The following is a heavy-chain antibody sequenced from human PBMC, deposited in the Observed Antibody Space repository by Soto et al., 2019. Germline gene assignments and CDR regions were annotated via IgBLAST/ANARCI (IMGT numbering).Heavy chain of an antibody. CDR2: IIPIFGTA. CDR3: ARGGGGSFNDAFDI. Sequence: SVKVSCKASGGTFSSYAISWVRQAPGQGLEWMGGIIPIFGTANYAQKFQGRVTITADESTSTAYMELSSLRSEDTAVHYCARGGGGSFNDAFDIWGQGTMVTVSS. CDR1: GGTFSSYA. J-gene: IGHJ3*02. V-gene: IGHV1-69*13. D-gene: IGHD2-15*01.